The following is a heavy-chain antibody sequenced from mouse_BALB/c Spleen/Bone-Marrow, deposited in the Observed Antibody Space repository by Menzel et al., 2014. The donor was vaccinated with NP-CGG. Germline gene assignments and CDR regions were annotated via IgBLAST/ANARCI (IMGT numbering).Heavy chain of an antibody. J-gene: IGHJ4*01. V-gene: IGHV7-3*02. CDR1: GFTFTDYY. Sequence: EVKLVESGGGLVQPGGSLRLSCTTSGFTFTDYYMSWVRQPPGKALEWLAFIRNKAYGCTTEYSASVRGRFTISRDNSQSILYLQMNTLRAEDSATYYCARFPMDYWGQGTSVTVSS. CDR2: IRNKAYGCTT. CDR3: ARFPMDY.